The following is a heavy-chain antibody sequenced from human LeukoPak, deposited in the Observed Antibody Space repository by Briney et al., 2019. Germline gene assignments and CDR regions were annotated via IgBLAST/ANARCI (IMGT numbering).Heavy chain of an antibody. CDR3: ARGSHDYGYRIGWEDYYYGMDV. V-gene: IGHV3-7*01. D-gene: IGHD4-17*01. J-gene: IGHJ6*02. CDR2: IKQEGSEK. CDR1: GFTLSSYW. Sequence: GGSLRLFCAASGFTLSSYWMSWVRQAPGKGLEWVANIKQEGSEKYYVDSVKGRFTISRDNAKNSLYLQMNSLRAEDTAVYYCARGSHDYGYRIGWEDYYYGMDVWGQGTTVTVSS.